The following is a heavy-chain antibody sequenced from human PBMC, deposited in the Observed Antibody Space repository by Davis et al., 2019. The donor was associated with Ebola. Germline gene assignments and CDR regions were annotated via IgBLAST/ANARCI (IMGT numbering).Heavy chain of an antibody. D-gene: IGHD3-10*01. CDR1: GFTFSSYG. Sequence: GESLKISCAASGFTFSSYGMHWVRQAPGKGLEWVAVIWYDGSNKYYADSVKGRFTISRDNSKNSLYLQMNSLRAEDTAVYYCAREGLLWFGELPYGMDVWGQGTTVTVSS. CDR3: AREGLLWFGELPYGMDV. CDR2: IWYDGSNK. J-gene: IGHJ6*02. V-gene: IGHV3-33*01.